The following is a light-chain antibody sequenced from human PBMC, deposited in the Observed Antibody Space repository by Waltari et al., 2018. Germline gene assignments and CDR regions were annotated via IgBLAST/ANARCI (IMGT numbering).Light chain of an antibody. CDR3: QQYGNSPLVT. J-gene: IGKJ1*01. CDR2: GAS. V-gene: IGKV3-20*01. CDR1: QSLGSSY. Sequence: EIVLTQSPGTLSLYPGERATVPCRASQSLGSSYLAWYHQKPGQAPRLLIYGASIRATGIPDRFSGSGSGTDFTLSISRLEPEDFAVYYCQQYGNSPLVTFGQRTKVEVK.